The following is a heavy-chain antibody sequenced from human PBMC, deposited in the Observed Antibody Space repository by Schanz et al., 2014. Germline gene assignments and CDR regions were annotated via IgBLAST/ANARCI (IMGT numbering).Heavy chain of an antibody. J-gene: IGHJ4*02. Sequence: QVQVVQSGAEVKRPGASVKVSCKASGYMFTGYYMHWVRQAPGQGLEWMGCINPNNGGTKYAQKFQGRVTMTRDTSITTAYMDLKSLTSDDTAVYFCARTNPRDYTGYDSWGQGTLVTVSS. CDR2: INPNNGGT. D-gene: IGHD5-12*01. CDR1: GYMFTGYY. CDR3: ARTNPRDYTGYDS. V-gene: IGHV1-2*02.